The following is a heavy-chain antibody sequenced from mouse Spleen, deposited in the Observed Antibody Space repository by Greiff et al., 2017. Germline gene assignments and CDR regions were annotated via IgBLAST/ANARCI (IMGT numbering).Heavy chain of an antibody. D-gene: IGHD4-1*01. V-gene: IGHV3-1*01. CDR2: ISYSGST. CDR1: GYSITSGYD. J-gene: IGHJ2*01. Sequence: EVKLQESGPGMVKPSQSLSLTCTVTGYSITSGYDWHWIRHFPGNKLEWMGYISYSGSTNYNPSLKSRISITHDTSKNHFFLKLNSVTTEDTATYYRARGELGRGHFDYWGQGTTLTVSS. CDR3: ARGELGRGHFDY.